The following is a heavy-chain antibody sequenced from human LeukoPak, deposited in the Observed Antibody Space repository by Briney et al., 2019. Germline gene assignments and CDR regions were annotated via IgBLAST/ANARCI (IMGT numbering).Heavy chain of an antibody. CDR3: ARAQQLWLGADY. V-gene: IGHV4-31*03. J-gene: IGHJ4*02. CDR1: GGSISSGGYY. Sequence: SETLSLTCTVSGGSISSGGYYWSWIRQHPGKGLEWIGYIHYSGSTYYNPSLKSRVTISVDTSKNQFSLKLSSVTAADTAVYYCARAQQLWLGADYWGQGTLVTVSS. D-gene: IGHD5-18*01. CDR2: IHYSGST.